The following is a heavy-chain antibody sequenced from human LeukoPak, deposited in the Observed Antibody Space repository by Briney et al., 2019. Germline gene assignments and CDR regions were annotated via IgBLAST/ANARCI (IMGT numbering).Heavy chain of an antibody. Sequence: PGGSLRLSCAASGITVSRYWMSWVRQAPGGGLEWVAVISYDGSNKYYADSVKGRFTISRDNSKNTLYLQMNSLRAEDTAVYYCAKDRPTYCGGDCYQRGYYFDYWGQGTLVTVSS. J-gene: IGHJ4*02. D-gene: IGHD2-21*02. V-gene: IGHV3-30*18. CDR3: AKDRPTYCGGDCYQRGYYFDY. CDR2: ISYDGSNK. CDR1: GITVSRYW.